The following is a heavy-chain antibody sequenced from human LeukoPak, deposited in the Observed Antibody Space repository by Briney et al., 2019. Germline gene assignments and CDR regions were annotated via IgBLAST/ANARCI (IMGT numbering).Heavy chain of an antibody. Sequence: SETLSLTCAVYGGSFSGYYWSWIRQPPGKGLEWIGEINHSGSTNYNPPLKSRVTISVDTSKNQFSLKVSSVTAADTAVYYCARGNGDIVVVPAAIRHYYYYMDVWGKGTTVTVSS. CDR2: INHSGST. CDR1: GGSFSGYY. J-gene: IGHJ6*03. V-gene: IGHV4-34*01. D-gene: IGHD2-2*02. CDR3: ARGNGDIVVVPAAIRHYYYYMDV.